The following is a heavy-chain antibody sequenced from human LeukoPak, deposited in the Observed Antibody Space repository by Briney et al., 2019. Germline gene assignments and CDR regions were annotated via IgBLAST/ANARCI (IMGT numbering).Heavy chain of an antibody. CDR2: ISGSAGST. CDR1: GFTFSSYA. J-gene: IGHJ5*02. CDR3: ARAGGDGYNSNWFDP. D-gene: IGHD5-24*01. Sequence: GGSLRLSCAASGFTFSSYAMNWVRQAPGKGLEWVSIISGSAGSTYYADSVKGRFTISRDNSKNTLYLHMNSLRAEDTAVYYCARAGGDGYNSNWFDPWGQGTLVTVSS. V-gene: IGHV3-23*01.